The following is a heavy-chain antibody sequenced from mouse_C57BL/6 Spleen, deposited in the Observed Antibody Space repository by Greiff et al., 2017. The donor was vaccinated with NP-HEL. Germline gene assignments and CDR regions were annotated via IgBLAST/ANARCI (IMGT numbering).Heavy chain of an antibody. J-gene: IGHJ1*03. CDR3: ARSHYGSSHWYFDV. V-gene: IGHV1-50*01. CDR2: IDPSDSYT. CDR1: GYTFTSYW. D-gene: IGHD1-1*01. Sequence: VQLQQPGAELVKPGASVKLSCKASGYTFTSYWMQCVKQRPGQGLEWIGEIDPSDSYTNYNQKFKGKATLTVDTSSSTAYMQLSSLTSEDSAVYYCARSHYGSSHWYFDVWGTGTTVTVSS.